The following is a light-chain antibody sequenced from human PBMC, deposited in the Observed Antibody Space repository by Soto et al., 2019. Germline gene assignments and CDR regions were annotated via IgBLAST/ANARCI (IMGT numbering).Light chain of an antibody. CDR3: CSYAGSSTLV. J-gene: IGLJ2*01. Sequence: QSVLTQPASVSGAPGQSITISCTGTSSDVGSYNLVSWYQQHPGKAPKLMSYEVSKRPSGVSNRFSGSKSGNTASLTISGLQAEDEADYYCCSYAGSSTLVFVGGTKLTVL. CDR2: EVS. V-gene: IGLV2-23*02. CDR1: SSDVGSYNL.